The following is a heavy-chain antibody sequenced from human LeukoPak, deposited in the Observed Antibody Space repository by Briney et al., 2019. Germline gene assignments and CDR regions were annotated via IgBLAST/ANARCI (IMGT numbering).Heavy chain of an antibody. CDR3: ARGYSYGPDY. CDR1: GGSISSSNW. Sequence: SETLSLTCAVSGGSISSSNWWCWVRPPPGKGVEGNGVIYNSGSTNYNPSLKSRVTMSVDTSKNQFSLKMSSVTAADTAVYYCARGYSYGPDYWGQGTLVTVSS. D-gene: IGHD5-18*01. V-gene: IGHV4-4*02. CDR2: IYNSGST. J-gene: IGHJ4*02.